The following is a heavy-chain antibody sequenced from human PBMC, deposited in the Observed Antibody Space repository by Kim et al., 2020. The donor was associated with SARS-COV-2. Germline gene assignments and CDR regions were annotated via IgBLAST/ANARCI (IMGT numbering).Heavy chain of an antibody. CDR1: GYTFTSYG. Sequence: ASVKVSCKASGYTFTSYGISWVRQAPGQGLEWMGWISAYNGNTNYAQKLQGRVTMTTDTSTSTAYMELRSLRSDDTAVYYCARRGALGYGSGTPEDYWGQGTLVTVSS. CDR3: ARRGALGYGSGTPEDY. CDR2: ISAYNGNT. V-gene: IGHV1-18*01. D-gene: IGHD3-10*01. J-gene: IGHJ4*02.